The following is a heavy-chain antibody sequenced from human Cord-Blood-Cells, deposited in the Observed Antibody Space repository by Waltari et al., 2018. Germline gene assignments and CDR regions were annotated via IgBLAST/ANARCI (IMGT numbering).Heavy chain of an antibody. V-gene: IGHV6-1*01. CDR3: ARVVTEGYSYGSYFDY. D-gene: IGHD5-18*01. CDR2: TYYRSKWYN. J-gene: IGHJ4*02. CDR1: GDSVSSNSAA. Sequence: GPGLVKPSQTLSLTCAISGDSVSSNSAAWNWLRQSPSRGLEWLGRTYYRSKWYNDYAVSVKSRITINPDTSKNQFSLQLNSVTPEDTAVYYCARVVTEGYSYGSYFDYWGQGTLVTVSS.